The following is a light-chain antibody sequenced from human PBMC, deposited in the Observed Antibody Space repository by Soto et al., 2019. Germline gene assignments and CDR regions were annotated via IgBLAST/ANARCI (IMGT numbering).Light chain of an antibody. CDR1: QSVSSSY. V-gene: IGKV3-20*01. Sequence: DSVLTQSPGTRCLSPGERATLSCRASQSVSSSYLAWYQQKPGQAPRLRNYGASSSATGIPARLSGSGSGTEFTLTVSSLESEYFAVYYCQQYGSPLWTFGQGTKVEIK. CDR3: QQYGSPLWT. CDR2: GAS. J-gene: IGKJ1*01.